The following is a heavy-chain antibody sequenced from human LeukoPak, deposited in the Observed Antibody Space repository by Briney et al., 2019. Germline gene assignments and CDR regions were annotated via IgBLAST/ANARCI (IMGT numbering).Heavy chain of an antibody. CDR3: AREREGYCSGGSCYTLHY. CDR2: INTNTGNP. Sequence: ASVKVSCKASGYTFTTYAMNWMRQAPGQGLEWMGWINTNTGNPTYAQGFTGRFVFSLDTSVSTAYLQISSLKAEDTAVYYCAREREGYCSGGSCYTLHYWGQGTLVTVSS. CDR1: GYTFTTYA. J-gene: IGHJ4*02. V-gene: IGHV7-4-1*02. D-gene: IGHD2-15*01.